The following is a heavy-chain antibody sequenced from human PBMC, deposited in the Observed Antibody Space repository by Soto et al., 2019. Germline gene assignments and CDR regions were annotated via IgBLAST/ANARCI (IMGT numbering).Heavy chain of an antibody. CDR1: GIIFSSYT. D-gene: IGHD3-16*01. CDR3: ARGLGGRMAD. V-gene: IGHV1-69*08. Sequence: QVQLVQSGAEVKKPGSSVRVSCKASGIIFSSYTISWVRQAPGQGLEWMGRIIPILGETNSAQKFQGRVTLTADKSTNTAYMEVNSLRLEDTALYNCARGLGGRMADWGKGPTVTVS. J-gene: IGHJ6*04. CDR2: IIPILGET.